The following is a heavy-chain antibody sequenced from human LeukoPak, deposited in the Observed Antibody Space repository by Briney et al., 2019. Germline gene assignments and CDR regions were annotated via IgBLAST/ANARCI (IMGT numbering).Heavy chain of an antibody. CDR1: GGTFSSYA. CDR2: IIPILGIA. Sequence: GASVKVSCKASGGTFSSYAISWVRQAPGQGLEWMGRIIPILGIANYAQKFQGRVTITADKSTSTAYMELSSLRSEDTAVYYCASALTIVGATRGFDYWGQGTLVTVSS. J-gene: IGHJ4*02. CDR3: ASALTIVGATRGFDY. V-gene: IGHV1-69*04. D-gene: IGHD1-26*01.